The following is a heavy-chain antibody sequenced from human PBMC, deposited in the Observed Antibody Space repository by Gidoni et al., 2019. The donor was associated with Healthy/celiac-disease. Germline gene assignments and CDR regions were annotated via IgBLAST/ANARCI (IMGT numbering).Heavy chain of an antibody. CDR1: GGSISSYY. V-gene: IGHV4-59*01. Sequence: QVQLQESGPGLVKPSETLSLTCTVSGGSISSYYWSWIRQPPGKGLEWIGYIYYSGSTNYNPSLKSRVTISVDTSKNQFSLKLSSVTAADTAVYYCARMGIAAAGMDYWGQGTLVTVSS. D-gene: IGHD6-13*01. J-gene: IGHJ4*02. CDR3: ARMGIAAAGMDY. CDR2: IYYSGST.